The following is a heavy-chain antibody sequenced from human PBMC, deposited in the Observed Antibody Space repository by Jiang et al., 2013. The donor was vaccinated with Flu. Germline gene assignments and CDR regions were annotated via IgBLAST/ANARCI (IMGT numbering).Heavy chain of an antibody. J-gene: IGHJ4*02. Sequence: TCAISGDSVSSNSAAWNWIRQSPSRGLEWLGRTYYRSKWYNDYAVSVKSRITINPDTAKNQFSLQLNSVTPEDTAVYYCARDSPYDFWSGYRRYYFDYWGQGTLVTVSS. V-gene: IGHV6-1*01. CDR3: ARDSPYDFWSGYRRYYFDY. D-gene: IGHD3-3*01. CDR1: GDSVSSNSAA. CDR2: TYYRSKWYN.